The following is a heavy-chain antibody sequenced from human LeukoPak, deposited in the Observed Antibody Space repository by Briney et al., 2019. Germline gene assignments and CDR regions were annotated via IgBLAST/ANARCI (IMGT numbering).Heavy chain of an antibody. Sequence: PSETLSLTCAVYGGSFSGYYWSWIRQPPGKGQEWIGEINHSGSTNYNPSLKSRVTISVDTSKNQFSLKLSSVTAADTAVYYCARGGIAVAGTVDFDYWGQGTLVTVSS. D-gene: IGHD6-19*01. CDR2: INHSGST. V-gene: IGHV4-34*01. CDR1: GGSFSGYY. CDR3: ARGGIAVAGTVDFDY. J-gene: IGHJ4*02.